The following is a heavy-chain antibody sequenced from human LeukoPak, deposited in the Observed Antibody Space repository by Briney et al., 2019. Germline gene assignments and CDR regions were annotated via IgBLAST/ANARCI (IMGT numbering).Heavy chain of an antibody. CDR1: GYPFTTYE. CDR2: VHPNTGNT. Sequence: ASVKVSCKTSGYPFTTYEINWVRQAAGQGLEWMGWVHPNTGNTAYAQRFQGRVTMTRDTSISTAYMELGSLTSNDTAVYFCARGPRNDPWGQGTLVTVSS. J-gene: IGHJ5*02. V-gene: IGHV1-8*01. D-gene: IGHD1-14*01. CDR3: ARGPRNDP.